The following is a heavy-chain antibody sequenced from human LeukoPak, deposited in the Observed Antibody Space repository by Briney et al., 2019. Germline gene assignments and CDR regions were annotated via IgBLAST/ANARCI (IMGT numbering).Heavy chain of an antibody. Sequence: GGSLRLSCAASGFTFYSYAMTWVRQAPGKGLEWVSAISGSGGSTYYADSVKGRFTISRDNSKNTLYLQMNSLRAEDTAVYYCANTGGSVYWYFDLWGRGTLVTVSS. CDR3: ANTGGSVYWYFDL. CDR2: ISGSGGST. J-gene: IGHJ2*01. CDR1: GFTFYSYA. V-gene: IGHV3-23*01. D-gene: IGHD1-14*01.